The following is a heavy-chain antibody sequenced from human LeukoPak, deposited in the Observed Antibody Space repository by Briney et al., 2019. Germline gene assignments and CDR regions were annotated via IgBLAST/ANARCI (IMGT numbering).Heavy chain of an antibody. CDR3: ARALLPNYDFWSGLDY. J-gene: IGHJ4*02. V-gene: IGHV3-30*02. CDR1: GINFRASG. Sequence: GGSLRLSCAASGINFRASGMHWVRQAPDKGLEWVAMIWSDGSQKYYADSVKGRFTISRDNSKNTLYLQMNSLRAEDTAVYYCARALLPNYDFWSGLDYWGQGTLVTVSS. D-gene: IGHD3-3*01. CDR2: IWSDGSQK.